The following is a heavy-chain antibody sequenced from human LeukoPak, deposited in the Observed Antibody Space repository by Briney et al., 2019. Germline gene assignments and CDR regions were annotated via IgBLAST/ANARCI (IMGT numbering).Heavy chain of an antibody. CDR3: ARSLFDTSGFYFDY. Sequence: GGSLRLSCAASGFTFSTYPMSRVRQAPGKGLEWVSSISSSSVYIYYADSMKGRFTISRDHAKNSLSLQMNSLRAEDTAVYYCARSLFDTSGFYFDYWGQGTLVTVSS. CDR2: ISSSSVYI. J-gene: IGHJ4*02. D-gene: IGHD3-22*01. CDR1: GFTFSTYP. V-gene: IGHV3-21*01.